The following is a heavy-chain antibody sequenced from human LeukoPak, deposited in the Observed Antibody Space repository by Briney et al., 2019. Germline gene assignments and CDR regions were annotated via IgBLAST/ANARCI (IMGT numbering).Heavy chain of an antibody. J-gene: IGHJ4*02. Sequence: SETLSLTCTVSGGSISSYYWRWIRQPAGKGLEWIGRIYTSGSTNYNPSLKGRVTRSVETSKNQFSLKLSSVTAADTAVYYCARSLYWYDRFDYWGQGTLVTVSS. CDR3: ARSLYWYDRFDY. CDR2: IYTSGST. D-gene: IGHD3-22*01. V-gene: IGHV4-4*07. CDR1: GGSISSYY.